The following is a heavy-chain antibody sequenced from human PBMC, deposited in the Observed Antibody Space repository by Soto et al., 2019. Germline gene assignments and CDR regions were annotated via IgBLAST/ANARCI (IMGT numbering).Heavy chain of an antibody. V-gene: IGHV3-15*07. Sequence: GGSLRLSCAASGFTFSNAWMNWVRQAPGKGLERVGRIKSKTDGGTTDYAAPVKGRFTISRDDSKNTLYLQMNSLITLDSAVYYCTTLGLYGRLDPWGQGTLVTVSS. CDR1: GFTFSNAW. CDR3: TTLGLYGRLDP. D-gene: IGHD4-17*01. J-gene: IGHJ5*02. CDR2: IKSKTDGGTT.